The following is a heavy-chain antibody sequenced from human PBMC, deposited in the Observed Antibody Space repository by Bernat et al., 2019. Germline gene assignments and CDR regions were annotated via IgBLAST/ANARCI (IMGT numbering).Heavy chain of an antibody. CDR2: IKQDGSER. J-gene: IGHJ6*02. D-gene: IGHD2-2*01. CDR1: GFTLSSFW. Sequence: EVQLVESGGGLVQPGGSLRLSCAASGFTLSSFWMTWVRQAPGRGLEWVTNIKQDGSERNYVASVKGRFTISRDNAENSLYLQMNNLRAEDTAVYYCATQPAATSTDVWSRGTTVTVYS. V-gene: IGHV3-7*03. CDR3: ATQPAATSTDV.